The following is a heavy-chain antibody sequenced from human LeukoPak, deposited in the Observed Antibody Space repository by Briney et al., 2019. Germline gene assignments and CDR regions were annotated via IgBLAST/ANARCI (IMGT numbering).Heavy chain of an antibody. CDR3: ARERGRYCSSTSCPTEDAFDI. CDR1: GFTFSSYS. V-gene: IGHV3-21*01. D-gene: IGHD2-2*01. CDR2: ISSSSSYI. J-gene: IGHJ3*02. Sequence: PGGSLRLSCAASGFTFSSYSMNWVRHAPGKGLEWVSSISSSSSYIYYADSVKGRFTISRDNAKNSLYLQMNSLRAEDTAVYYCARERGRYCSSTSCPTEDAFDIWGQGTMVTVSS.